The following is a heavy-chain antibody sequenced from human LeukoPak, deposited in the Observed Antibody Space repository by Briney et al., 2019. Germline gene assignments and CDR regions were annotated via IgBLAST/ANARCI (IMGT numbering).Heavy chain of an antibody. CDR1: GYSISSGYY. D-gene: IGHD6-13*01. Sequence: SETLSLTCAVSGYSISSGYYWGWIRQPPGKGLEWIGSIYHSGSTYYNPSLKSRVTISVDTSKNQFSLKLSSVTAADTAVYYCITSLAAAGSGSLDAFDIWGQGTTVTVSS. CDR2: IYHSGST. CDR3: ITSLAAAGSGSLDAFDI. J-gene: IGHJ3*02. V-gene: IGHV4-38-2*01.